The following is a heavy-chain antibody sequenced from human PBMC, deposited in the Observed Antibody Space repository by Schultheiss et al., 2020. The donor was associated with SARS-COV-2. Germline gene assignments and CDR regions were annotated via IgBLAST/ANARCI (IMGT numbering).Heavy chain of an antibody. CDR2: ISGSGDDT. CDR3: AKDLRSTTVTPTFDY. J-gene: IGHJ4*02. V-gene: IGHV3-23*01. CDR1: GFTFSTYV. D-gene: IGHD4-17*01. Sequence: GESLKISCAASGFTFSTYVMSWVRQAPGKGLELVAGISGSGDDTYYADSVKGRFTISRDNSKNTLYVQMSSLRAEDTAVYYCAKDLRSTTVTPTFDYWGQGTLVTVSS.